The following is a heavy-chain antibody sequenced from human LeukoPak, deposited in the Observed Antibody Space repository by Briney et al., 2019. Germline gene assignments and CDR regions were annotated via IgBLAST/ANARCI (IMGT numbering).Heavy chain of an antibody. CDR2: MNPNSGNT. CDR1: GYTFTSYD. D-gene: IGHD6-13*01. V-gene: IGHV1-8*01. J-gene: IGHJ4*02. CDR3: ARLQYSSSWYPEYFDY. Sequence: ASVKVSCKASGYTFTSYDINWVRQATGQGLEWMGWMNPNSGNTGYAQKFQGRVTMTRNTSISTAYMELSSLRSDDTAVYYCARLQYSSSWYPEYFDYWGQGTLVTVSS.